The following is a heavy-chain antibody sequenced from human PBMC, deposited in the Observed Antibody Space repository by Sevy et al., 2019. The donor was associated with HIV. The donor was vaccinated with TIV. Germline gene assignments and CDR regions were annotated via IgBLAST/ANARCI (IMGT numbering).Heavy chain of an antibody. J-gene: IGHJ4*02. CDR3: AREGCTKPHDY. CDR1: GFDFSIYS. V-gene: IGHV3-23*01. CDR2: LSFGCGKI. Sequence: GGSLRLSCAASGFDFSIYSMSWVRQAPGKGLEWVSTLSFGCGKINYADSVKGRLTISRDNSKSSVYLQINNMRVEVMAVYYCAREGCTKPHDYWGQGTLVTVSS. D-gene: IGHD2-8*01.